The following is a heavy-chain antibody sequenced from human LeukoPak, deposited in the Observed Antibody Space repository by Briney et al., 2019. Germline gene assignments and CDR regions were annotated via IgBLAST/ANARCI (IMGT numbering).Heavy chain of an antibody. J-gene: IGHJ3*02. CDR2: ISGSGGST. Sequence: GGSLRLSCAASGFALSGYSMNWVRQAPGKGLEWVSAISGSGGSTYYADSVKGRFTISRDNSKNTLYLQMNSLRAEDTAVYYCAKRLGLVLRFLEWSDAFDIWGQGTMVTVSS. D-gene: IGHD3-3*01. V-gene: IGHV3-23*01. CDR3: AKRLGLVLRFLEWSDAFDI. CDR1: GFALSGYS.